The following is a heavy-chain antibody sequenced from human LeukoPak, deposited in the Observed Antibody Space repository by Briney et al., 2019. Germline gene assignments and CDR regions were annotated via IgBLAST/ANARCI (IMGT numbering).Heavy chain of an antibody. V-gene: IGHV3-23*01. CDR2: ISGSGGST. CDR1: GFTFSSYA. J-gene: IGHJ6*02. D-gene: IGHD2-15*01. Sequence: GGSLRLSCAASGFTFSSYAMSWVRQAPGKGLEWVSAISGSGGSTYYADSVKGRFTISRDNSKNSLYLQMNSLRAEDTAVYYCARDSDCSGGSCYGVDVWGHGTTVTVSS. CDR3: ARDSDCSGGSCYGVDV.